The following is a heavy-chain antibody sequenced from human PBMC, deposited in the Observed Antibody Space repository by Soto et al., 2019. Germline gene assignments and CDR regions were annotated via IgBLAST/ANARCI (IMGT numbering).Heavy chain of an antibody. CDR2: ISYDGSNK. Sequence: QTGGSLRLSCAASGFTFSSYAMHWVRQAPGKGLEWVAVISYDGSNKYYADSVKGRFTISRDNSKNTLYLQMNSLRAEDTAVYYCARGFSSGYYYYFDYWGQGTLVTVSS. CDR3: ARGFSSGYYYYFDY. D-gene: IGHD3-22*01. J-gene: IGHJ4*02. CDR1: GFTFSSYA. V-gene: IGHV3-30-3*01.